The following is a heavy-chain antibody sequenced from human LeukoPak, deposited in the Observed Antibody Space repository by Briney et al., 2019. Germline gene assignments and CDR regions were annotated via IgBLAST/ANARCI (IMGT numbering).Heavy chain of an antibody. CDR3: ARGPLDILTGYYNTFDY. Sequence: ASVKVACKASGGTFSSYAISWVRQAPEQGLEWMGGIIPIFGTANYAQKFQGRVTITADESTSTAYMELSSLRSEDTAVYYCARGPLDILTGYYNTFDYWGQGTLVTVSS. CDR1: GGTFSSYA. CDR2: IIPIFGTA. D-gene: IGHD3-9*01. J-gene: IGHJ4*02. V-gene: IGHV1-69*01.